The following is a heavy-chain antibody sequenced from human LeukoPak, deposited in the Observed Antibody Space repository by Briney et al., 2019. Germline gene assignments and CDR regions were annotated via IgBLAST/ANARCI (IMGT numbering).Heavy chain of an antibody. V-gene: IGHV3-7*01. J-gene: IGHJ4*02. CDR2: INRDASER. CDR1: GFTFSSYW. D-gene: IGHD2-8*01. Sequence: GGSLRLSCAASGFTFSSYWMIWVRQAPGKGLEWVANINRDASERYYVDSVKGRFTISRDNAKNSLYLQMTSLRADDTAIYYCARDNPMVYATYDHWGQGTLVTVSS. CDR3: ARDNPMVYATYDH.